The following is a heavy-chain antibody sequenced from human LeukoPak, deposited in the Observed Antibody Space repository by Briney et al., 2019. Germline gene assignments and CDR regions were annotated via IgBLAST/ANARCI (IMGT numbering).Heavy chain of an antibody. D-gene: IGHD3-16*01. V-gene: IGHV3-74*01. J-gene: IGHJ5*02. CDR2: ISTDGSST. CDR3: ARTRTLPIAGGFDT. Sequence: GGSLRLSCAASGFSFSSYWMHWVRQGPGKGLVWVSRISTDGSSTDYADSVKGRFTISRENTKNTLYLQMNSLRAEDTAVYYCARTRTLPIAGGFDTWGQGSLVTVSS. CDR1: GFSFSSYW.